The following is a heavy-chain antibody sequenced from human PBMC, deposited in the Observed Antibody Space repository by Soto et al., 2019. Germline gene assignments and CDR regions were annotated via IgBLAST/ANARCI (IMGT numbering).Heavy chain of an antibody. CDR2: IIPIFGTA. CDR3: AVTGTWSIYYYYYGMDV. D-gene: IGHD1-1*01. CDR1: GGTFSSYA. Sequence: QVQLVQSGAEVKKPGSSVKVSCKASGGTFSSYAISWVRQAPGQGLEWMGGIIPIFGTANYAQKFQGRVTIHADESTRTAYMELSSLRSEDTAVYYCAVTGTWSIYYYYYGMDVWGQGTTVTVSS. J-gene: IGHJ6*02. V-gene: IGHV1-69*12.